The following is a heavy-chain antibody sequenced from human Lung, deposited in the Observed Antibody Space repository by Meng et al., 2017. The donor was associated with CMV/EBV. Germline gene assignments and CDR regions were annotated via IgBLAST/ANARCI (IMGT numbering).Heavy chain of an antibody. CDR1: GGSISSYY. Sequence: SETLSLTCTVSGGSISSYYWSWIRQPPGKGLEWIGYIYYSGSTNYNPSLKSRVTISVDTSKNQFSLKLSSVTAADTAVYYCARGGYYDFWSGYSYYYYYGMHVXGQGXTVTVSS. V-gene: IGHV4-59*01. CDR3: ARGGYYDFWSGYSYYYYYGMHV. J-gene: IGHJ6*02. CDR2: IYYSGST. D-gene: IGHD3-3*01.